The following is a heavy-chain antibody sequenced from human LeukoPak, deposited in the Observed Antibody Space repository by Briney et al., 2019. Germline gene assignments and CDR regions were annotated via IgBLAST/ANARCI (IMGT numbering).Heavy chain of an antibody. CDR1: GFTFGSYS. Sequence: PGGSLRLSCAASGFTFGSYSMNWVRQAPGKGLEWVSSISSSSSYIYYADSVKGRFTISRDNAKNSLYLQMNSLRAEDTAVYYCARASGCYYYYYYGMDVWGQGTTVTASS. D-gene: IGHD1-26*01. J-gene: IGHJ6*02. CDR3: ARASGCYYYYYYGMDV. V-gene: IGHV3-21*01. CDR2: ISSSSSYI.